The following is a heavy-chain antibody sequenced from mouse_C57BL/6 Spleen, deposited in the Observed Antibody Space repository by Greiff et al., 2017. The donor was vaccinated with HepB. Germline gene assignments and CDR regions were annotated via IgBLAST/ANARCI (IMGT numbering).Heavy chain of an antibody. D-gene: IGHD2-1*01. V-gene: IGHV1-26*01. CDR1: GYTFTDYY. J-gene: IGHJ3*01. Sequence: EVQLQQSGPELVKPGDSVKISCKASGYTFTDYYMNWVKQSHGKSLEWIGDINPNNGGTSYNQKFKGKATLTVDKSSSTAYMELRSLTSEDSAVYYCARGGNPWFAYWGQGTLVTVSA. CDR3: ARGGNPWFAY. CDR2: INPNNGGT.